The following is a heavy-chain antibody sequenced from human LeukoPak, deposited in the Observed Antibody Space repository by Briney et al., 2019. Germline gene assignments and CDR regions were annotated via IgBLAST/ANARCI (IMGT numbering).Heavy chain of an antibody. V-gene: IGHV4-4*07. CDR3: ARGAYGSGDY. J-gene: IGHJ4*02. CDR1: GGSISTYY. CDR2: IYSSGST. Sequence: SETLSLTCTVSGGSISTYYWSWIRQPAGKGLEWIGRIYSSGSTNYNPSLKSRVTMSVDTSKNQFSLKLTSVTAADTAMYYCARGAYGSGDYWGQGTLVTVSS. D-gene: IGHD3-10*01.